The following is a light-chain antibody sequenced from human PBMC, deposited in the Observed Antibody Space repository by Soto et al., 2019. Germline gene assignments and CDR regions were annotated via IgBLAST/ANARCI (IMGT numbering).Light chain of an antibody. CDR3: LQYGNSPRT. V-gene: IGKV3-20*01. Sequence: EIVLTQSPGTLSLSPGERATLSCRASQSVSNNYLTWYQQKPVQAPRLRIYGASSRATGIQDRFSGYGSGTDFTLTITSLEPEDFSVYYCLQYGNSPRTFGQGTKVEIK. J-gene: IGKJ1*01. CDR1: QSVSNNY. CDR2: GAS.